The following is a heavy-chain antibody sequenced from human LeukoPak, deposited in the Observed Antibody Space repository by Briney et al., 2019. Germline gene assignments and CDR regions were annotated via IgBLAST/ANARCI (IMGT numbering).Heavy chain of an antibody. CDR3: ATLGEPPMDV. CDR2: INHSGST. V-gene: IGHV4-34*08. Sequence: GSLRLSCAASGFTFSSYAMSWVRQAPGKGLEWIGEINHSGSTNYNPSLKSRVTISVDTSKNQFSLKLSSVTAADTAVYYCATLGEPPMDVWGKGTTVTVSS. CDR1: GFTFSSYA. D-gene: IGHD1-14*01. J-gene: IGHJ6*03.